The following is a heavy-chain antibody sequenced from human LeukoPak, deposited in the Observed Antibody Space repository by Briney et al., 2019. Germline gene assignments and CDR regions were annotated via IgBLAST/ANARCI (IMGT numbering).Heavy chain of an antibody. CDR3: ARVPIGGSGR. Sequence: SETLSLTCAVYGGSFSGYYWSWIRQPPGKGLEWIGEINHSGSTNYNPSLKSRVTISVDTSKNQFSLKLSSVTAADTAVYYCARVPIGGSGRWGQGTLVTVSS. CDR1: GGSFSGYY. V-gene: IGHV4-34*01. J-gene: IGHJ4*02. CDR2: INHSGST. D-gene: IGHD2-15*01.